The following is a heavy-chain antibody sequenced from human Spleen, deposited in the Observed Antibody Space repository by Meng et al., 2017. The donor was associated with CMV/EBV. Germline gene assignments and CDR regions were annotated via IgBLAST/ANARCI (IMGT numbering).Heavy chain of an antibody. V-gene: IGHV3-30*02. J-gene: IGHJ4*02. D-gene: IGHD2-2*02. CDR1: GFTFSSYG. CDR3: ARGTYGYQMIYGPDY. Sequence: GESLKISCAASGFTFSSYGMHWVRQAPGKGLEWVAFIRIDGTYKYYADSVEGRFTISRDNAKNTLYLQMNGLRVEDTAVYYCARGTYGYQMIYGPDYWGQGTLVTVSS. CDR2: IRIDGTYK.